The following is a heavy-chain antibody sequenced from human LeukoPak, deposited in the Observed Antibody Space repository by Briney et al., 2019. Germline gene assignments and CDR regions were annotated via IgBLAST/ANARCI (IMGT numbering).Heavy chain of an antibody. CDR1: GFSFNAYW. V-gene: IGHV3-7*01. CDR2: INPAGSET. J-gene: IGHJ4*02. CDR3: ATFGLVAALDL. D-gene: IGHD5-12*01. Sequence: GGSLRLSCAASGFSFNAYWMAWVRRAPGTGLEWVANINPAGSETFHVDPVKGRFSISRDHAKNLVYLQMNSLRAEDTAVYYCATFGLVAALDLWGQGTLVTVYS.